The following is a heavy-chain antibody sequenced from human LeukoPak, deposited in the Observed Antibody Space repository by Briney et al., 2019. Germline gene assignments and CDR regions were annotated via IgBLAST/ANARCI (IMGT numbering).Heavy chain of an antibody. CDR1: GGSISSSSYY. Sequence: SETLSLTCTVSGGSISSSSYYWGWIRQPPGKGLEWIGSIYYTGSTYYNPSLRSRVTISVDTSKNQFSPKLSSVTAADTSVYYCARLHYGGNYGYYYYYMDVWGKGTTVTISS. CDR3: ARLHYGGNYGYYYYYMDV. J-gene: IGHJ6*03. V-gene: IGHV4-39*01. D-gene: IGHD4-23*01. CDR2: IYYTGST.